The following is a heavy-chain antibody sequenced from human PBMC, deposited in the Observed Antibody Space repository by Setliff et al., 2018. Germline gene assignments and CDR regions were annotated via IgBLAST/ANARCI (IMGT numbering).Heavy chain of an antibody. Sequence: SETLSLTCTVSGGSASPYFWGWIRQPPGKGLEWIGRIYTDGTTNYNPSLKSRVSISADTSTNHFSLRMTSVSAADTAVYYCAKEHVVISFVTNTHHHYGMDVWGQGATVTVSS. CDR1: GGSASPYF. CDR2: IYTDGTT. V-gene: IGHV4-4*08. D-gene: IGHD2-8*01. J-gene: IGHJ6*02. CDR3: AKEHVVISFVTNTHHHYGMDV.